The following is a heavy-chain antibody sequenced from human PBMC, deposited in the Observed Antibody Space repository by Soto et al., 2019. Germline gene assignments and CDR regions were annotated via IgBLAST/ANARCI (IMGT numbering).Heavy chain of an antibody. J-gene: IGHJ5*02. Sequence: SETLSLTCAVYGGSFSGYYWSWIRQPPGKGLEWIGEINHSGSTNYNPSLKSRVTISVDTSKNQFSLKLSSVTAADTAVYYCARFADIVVVPAAASTGSDWFDPWGQGTLVTVSS. V-gene: IGHV4-34*01. D-gene: IGHD2-2*01. CDR1: GGSFSGYY. CDR3: ARFADIVVVPAAASTGSDWFDP. CDR2: INHSGST.